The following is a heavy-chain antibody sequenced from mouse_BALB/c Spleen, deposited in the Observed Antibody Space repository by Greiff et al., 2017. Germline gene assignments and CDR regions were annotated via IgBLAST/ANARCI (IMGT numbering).Heavy chain of an antibody. V-gene: IGHV14-3*02. CDR2: IDPANGNT. D-gene: IGHD2-3*01. CDR1: GFNIKDTY. J-gene: IGHJ1*01. Sequence: VQLQQSGAELVKPGASVKLSCTASGFNIKDTYMHWVKQRPEQGLEWIGRIDPANGNTKYDPKFQGKATITADTSSNTAYLQLSSLTSEDTAVYYCARTMGDGYYQSEDWGAGTTVTVSS. CDR3: ARTMGDGYYQSED.